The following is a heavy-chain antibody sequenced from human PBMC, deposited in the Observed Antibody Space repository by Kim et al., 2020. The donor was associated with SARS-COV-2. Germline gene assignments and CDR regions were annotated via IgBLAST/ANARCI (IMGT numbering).Heavy chain of an antibody. CDR2: ISGSGGST. CDR1: GFTFSSYA. Sequence: GGSLRLSCAASGFTFSSYAMSWVRQAPGKGLEWVSAISGSGGSTYYADSVKGRFTISRDNSKNTLYLQMNSLRAEDTAVYYCAKDQYYYDSSGYYYFGGQGTLVTVSS. CDR3: AKDQYYYDSSGYYYF. V-gene: IGHV3-23*01. J-gene: IGHJ4*02. D-gene: IGHD3-22*01.